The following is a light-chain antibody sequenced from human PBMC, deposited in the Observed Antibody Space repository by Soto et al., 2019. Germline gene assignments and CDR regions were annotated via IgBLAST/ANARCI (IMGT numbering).Light chain of an antibody. J-gene: IGKJ4*01. V-gene: IGKV1-27*01. CDR1: QGIGDT. CDR2: DTS. CDR3: QPYNSSPFT. Sequence: LMNQFPAPLSLSPGDGACIYCRASQGIGDTLAWYQHKPGQVPRVLISDTSTRQSGVPSRFSGSRSGAEFTLTISSLQPEDVAAYYCQPYNSSPFTFGGGTKVDIK.